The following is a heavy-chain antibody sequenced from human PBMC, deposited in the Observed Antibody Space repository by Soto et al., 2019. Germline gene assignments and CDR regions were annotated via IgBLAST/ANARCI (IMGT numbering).Heavy chain of an antibody. CDR1: GFTFGDYA. D-gene: IGHD3-22*01. J-gene: IGHJ5*02. V-gene: IGHV3-49*03. CDR3: TTNYYDSSGYDNWFDP. CDR2: IRSKAYGGTT. Sequence: PGGSLRLPCTASGFTFGDYARSWFRQAPGKGREWVGFIRSKAYGGTTEYAASVKGRFTISRDDSKSIAYLQMNSLKTEDTAVYYCTTNYYDSSGYDNWFDPWGQGTLVTVSS.